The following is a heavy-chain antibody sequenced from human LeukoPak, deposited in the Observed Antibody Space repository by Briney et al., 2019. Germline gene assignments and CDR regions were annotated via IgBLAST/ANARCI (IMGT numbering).Heavy chain of an antibody. CDR1: GFTFSAYA. CDR3: AKSKEDCCGSFDP. Sequence: GGSLRLSCAASGFTFSAYAMSWVRQAPGKGLEWVSAISGSTGTTYYADSVKGRFTISRDYAKNTLYLQMNYLIVEDTAVYYCAKSKEDCCGSFDPWGQGTLVTVSS. CDR2: ISGSTGTT. J-gene: IGHJ5*02. D-gene: IGHD2-15*01. V-gene: IGHV3-23*01.